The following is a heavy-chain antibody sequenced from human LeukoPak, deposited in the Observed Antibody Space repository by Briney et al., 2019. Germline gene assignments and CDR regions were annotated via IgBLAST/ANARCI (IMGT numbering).Heavy chain of an antibody. CDR1: GFTFSTYA. V-gene: IGHV3-23*03. Sequence: PGGSLRLACAASGFTFSTYAMTWVRQAPGRGLEWVSGIDNGGGSTNYAHSGKGRFTISRDNSKNTLYLQMDSLRTDDTAVYYCAKNLGTSSWYSFDSWGQGTLVTVSS. CDR3: AKNLGTSSWYSFDS. CDR2: IDNGGGST. D-gene: IGHD6-13*01. J-gene: IGHJ4*02.